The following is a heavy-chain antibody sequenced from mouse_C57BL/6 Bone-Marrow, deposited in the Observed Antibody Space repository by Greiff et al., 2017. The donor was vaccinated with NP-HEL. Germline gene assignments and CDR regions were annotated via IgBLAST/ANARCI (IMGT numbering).Heavy chain of an antibody. J-gene: IGHJ2*01. D-gene: IGHD1-1*01. Sequence: DVQLVESGGDLVKPGGSLKLSCAASGFTFSSYGMSWVRQTPDKRLEWVATISSGGSYTYYPDSVKGRFTISRDNAKNTLYLQMSSLKSEDTAMYYCARHYTVVATFDYWGQGTTLTVSS. CDR1: GFTFSSYG. CDR2: ISSGGSYT. CDR3: ARHYTVVATFDY. V-gene: IGHV5-6*01.